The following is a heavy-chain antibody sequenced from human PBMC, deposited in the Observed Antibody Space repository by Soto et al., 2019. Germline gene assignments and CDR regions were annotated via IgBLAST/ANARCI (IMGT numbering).Heavy chain of an antibody. D-gene: IGHD2-15*01. J-gene: IGHJ6*02. CDR1: GFSLSTSGVG. CDR3: AYLPCSGRSSYWSSFSGMDV. V-gene: IGHV2-5*02. CDR2: MYWEDDK. Sequence: QITLKESGPTLVKPTQTLTLTCTFSGFSLSTSGVGVAWIRQPPGKALEWLALMYWEDDKRYRPSLESRLTTSTNTAKNQVILTMTNITSVDTSTYYCAYLPCSGRSSYWSSFSGMDVWGQGTTVTVSS.